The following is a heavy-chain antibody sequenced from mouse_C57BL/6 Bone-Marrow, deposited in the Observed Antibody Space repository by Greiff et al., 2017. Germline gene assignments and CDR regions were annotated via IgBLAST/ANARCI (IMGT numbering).Heavy chain of an antibody. Sequence: VKLVESGPELVRPGASVKISCKAPGYTFTSHWMQWVRQRPGQGLEWIGEIFPGSGSTYYNEKFKGKATLTVDTSSSTAYMQLSSLTSEDSAVYVCAKKFLYYYGSSGAMDYWGQGTSVTVSS. V-gene: IGHV1-56*01. CDR2: IFPGSGST. D-gene: IGHD1-1*01. CDR3: AKKFLYYYGSSGAMDY. CDR1: GYTFTSHW. J-gene: IGHJ4*01.